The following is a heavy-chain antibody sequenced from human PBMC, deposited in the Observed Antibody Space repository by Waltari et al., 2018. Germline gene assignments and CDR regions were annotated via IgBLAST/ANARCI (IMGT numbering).Heavy chain of an antibody. CDR2: IWYDGSNK. CDR1: GFTFTNHG. J-gene: IGHJ3*02. V-gene: IGHV3-33*01. CDR3: ARGDGGSGLGASDI. D-gene: IGHD3-3*01. Sequence: GSGFTFTNHGMNWVRQAPGKGLEWVAVIWYDGSNKNYVDSVKGRFTISRDNSKNTLYLEMNSLRAEDTAVYFCARGDGGSGLGASDIWGQGTMVTVSS.